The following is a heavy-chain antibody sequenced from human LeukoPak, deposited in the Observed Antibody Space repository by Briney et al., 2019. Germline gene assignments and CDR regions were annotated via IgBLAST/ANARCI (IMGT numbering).Heavy chain of an antibody. J-gene: IGHJ4*02. CDR3: AKDLIAAAETFDY. CDR1: GFTFSSYG. Sequence: PGGSLRLSCAASGFTFSSYGMHWVRQAPGKGLEWVAFIRYDGSNKYYADSVKGRFTISRDDSKNTLYLQMNSLRAEDTAVYYCAKDLIAAAETFDYWGQGTLVTVSS. D-gene: IGHD6-13*01. V-gene: IGHV3-30*02. CDR2: IRYDGSNK.